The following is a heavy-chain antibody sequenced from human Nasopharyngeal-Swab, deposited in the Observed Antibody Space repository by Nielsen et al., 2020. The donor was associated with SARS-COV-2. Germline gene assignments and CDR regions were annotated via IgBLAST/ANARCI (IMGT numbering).Heavy chain of an antibody. J-gene: IGHJ4*02. D-gene: IGHD3-22*01. Sequence: SETLSLTCTVYGGSFSNYYRSWIRQAPGKGLEWIGEINHSGNTNYNPSLKSRVSISLDTSKNQFSLKLSSVTAADTAVYYCAREGTYYYDSSGYSYWGQGTLVTVSS. CDR1: GGSFSNYY. CDR3: AREGTYYYDSSGYSY. CDR2: INHSGNT. V-gene: IGHV4-34*01.